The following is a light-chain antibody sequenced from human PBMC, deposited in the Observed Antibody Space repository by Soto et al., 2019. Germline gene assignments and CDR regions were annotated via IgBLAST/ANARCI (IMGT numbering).Light chain of an antibody. CDR2: DTS. Sequence: EIVMTQSPATLSVSPGERATLSCRASQSVSSDLVWYQQKAGQAPRLLIYDTSTRATGIPARFSGSGSGTEFTLTISSLQSEDSEVYHCQQYNKWPLTFGGGTKVDI. V-gene: IGKV3-15*01. CDR3: QQYNKWPLT. J-gene: IGKJ4*01. CDR1: QSVSSD.